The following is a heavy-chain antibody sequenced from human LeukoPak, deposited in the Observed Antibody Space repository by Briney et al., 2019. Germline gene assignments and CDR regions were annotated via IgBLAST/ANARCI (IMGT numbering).Heavy chain of an antibody. V-gene: IGHV1-18*01. J-gene: IGHJ3*02. D-gene: IGHD3-10*01. Sequence: ASVKVSCKASGYTFTSYGISWVRQAPGQGLEWMGWISAYNGNTNYAQKLQGRVTMTTDTSTSTAYMELRSLRSDDTAVYYCARDLPTTRDVRYYYGSGRLPDAFDIWGQGTMVTVSS. CDR3: ARDLPTTRDVRYYYGSGRLPDAFDI. CDR1: GYTFTSYG. CDR2: ISAYNGNT.